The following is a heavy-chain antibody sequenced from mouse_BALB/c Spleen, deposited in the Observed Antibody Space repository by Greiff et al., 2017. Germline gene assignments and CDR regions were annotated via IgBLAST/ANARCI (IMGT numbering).Heavy chain of an antibody. V-gene: IGHV1-7*01. CDR2: INPSTGYT. D-gene: IGHD2-3*01. CDR1: GYTFTSYW. CDR3: ASRGDGAFFDY. Sequence: VQLHQSGAELAKPGASVKMSCKASGYTFTSYWMHWVKQRPGQGLEWIGYINPSTGYTEYNQKFKDKATLTADKSSSTAYMQLSSLTSEDSAVYYCASRGDGAFFDYWGQGTTLTVSS. J-gene: IGHJ2*01.